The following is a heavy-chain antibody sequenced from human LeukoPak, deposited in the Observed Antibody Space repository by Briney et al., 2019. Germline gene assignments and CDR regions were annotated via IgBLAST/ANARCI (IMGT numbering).Heavy chain of an antibody. CDR1: GASISSYY. J-gene: IGHJ6*03. Sequence: SETLSLTCNVSGASISSYYWSWIRQPAGKGLEWIGRIYTTGSTNYNPSLKSRVTISVDTSKNQFSLKLSSVTAADTAVYYCAREQDDYYYYMDVWGKGTTVTVSS. CDR3: AREQDDYYYYMDV. CDR2: IYTTGST. V-gene: IGHV4-4*07.